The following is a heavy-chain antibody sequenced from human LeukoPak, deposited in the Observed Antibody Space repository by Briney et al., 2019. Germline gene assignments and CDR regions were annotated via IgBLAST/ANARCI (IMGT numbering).Heavy chain of an antibody. J-gene: IGHJ4*02. CDR1: GFPFDNYG. D-gene: IGHD6-19*01. CDR3: ARDGPVAGVELDQ. Sequence: GGSLRLSCAASGFPFDNYGMAWVRQAPGKGLEWVPGITWNGGITAYADSVKGRFTISRDNAKNSLYLQMNSLRAEDTALYYCARDGPVAGVELDQWGQGTLVTVSS. V-gene: IGHV3-20*04. CDR2: ITWNGGIT.